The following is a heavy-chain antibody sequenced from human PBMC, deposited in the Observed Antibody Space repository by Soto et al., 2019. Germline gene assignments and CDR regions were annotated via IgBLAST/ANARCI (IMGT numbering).Heavy chain of an antibody. V-gene: IGHV3-23*01. CDR2: ISGSDDST. D-gene: IGHD6-6*01. Sequence: PGGSLRLFCAASGSTFSSYAMSWVRQAPGKGLEWVSVISGSDDSTYYADSVKGRFTISRDNSKNTLYLQMNSLRAEDTAVYYCAKRSSSYTFDYWGQGTLVTVSS. CDR1: GSTFSSYA. CDR3: AKRSSSYTFDY. J-gene: IGHJ4*02.